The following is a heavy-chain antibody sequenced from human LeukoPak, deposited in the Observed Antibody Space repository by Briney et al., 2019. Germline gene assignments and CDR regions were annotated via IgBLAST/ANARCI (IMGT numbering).Heavy chain of an antibody. CDR2: INHSGST. Sequence: SETLSLTCAVYGGSFSGYYWSWIRQPPGKGLEWIGEINHSGSTNYNPSLKSRVTISVDTSKNQFSLKLSSVTAADTAVYYCARGGDIVVVPATKRSAWFDPWGQGTLVTVSS. CDR3: ARGGDIVVVPATKRSAWFDP. J-gene: IGHJ5*02. D-gene: IGHD2-2*01. V-gene: IGHV4-34*01. CDR1: GGSFSGYY.